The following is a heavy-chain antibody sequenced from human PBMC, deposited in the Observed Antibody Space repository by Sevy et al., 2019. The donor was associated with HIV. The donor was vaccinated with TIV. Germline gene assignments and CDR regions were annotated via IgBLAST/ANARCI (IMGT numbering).Heavy chain of an antibody. CDR2: VYYTGNT. J-gene: IGHJ6*02. V-gene: IGHV4-59*01. CDR1: VGSISHYY. D-gene: IGHD1-26*01. Sequence: SETLSLTCTVSVGSISHYYWSWIRQPPGKGLEWIGFVYYTGNTNYNPSLKGRVTVALDTSKNQFSLKLNSVTAADTAVYCCVRQGGLVDYGMDVWGPGTTVTVSS. CDR3: VRQGGLVDYGMDV.